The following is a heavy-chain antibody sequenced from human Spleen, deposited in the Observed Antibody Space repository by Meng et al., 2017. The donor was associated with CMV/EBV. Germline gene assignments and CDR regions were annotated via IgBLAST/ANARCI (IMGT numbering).Heavy chain of an antibody. CDR2: IFYSGTT. CDR1: GGSIRSSSYY. J-gene: IGHJ3*02. D-gene: IGHD3-3*01. Sequence: LSCTVSGGSIRSSSYYWGWIRQPPGKGLEWIGTIFYSGTTYYNPSLKSRVTISVDTSKNQFSLKLSSVTAADTAVYHCARAPRSITVFGMPRYDAFDIWGQETMVTVSS. CDR3: ARAPRSITVFGMPRYDAFDI. V-gene: IGHV4-39*07.